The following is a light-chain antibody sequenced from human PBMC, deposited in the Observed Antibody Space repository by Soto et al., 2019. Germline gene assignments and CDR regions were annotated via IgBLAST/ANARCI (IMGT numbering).Light chain of an antibody. Sequence: DIQMTQSPSSVSASVGDRVTITCRASQDISSWLTWYQQKPGKAPKVLIYIASRLQSGVPSRFSGSRSGTDFTLTISSLEPEDFAVYYCQQRSNWPRSITYGQGTRLEIK. CDR3: QQRSNWPRSIT. V-gene: IGKV1-12*01. CDR2: IAS. J-gene: IGKJ5*01. CDR1: QDISSW.